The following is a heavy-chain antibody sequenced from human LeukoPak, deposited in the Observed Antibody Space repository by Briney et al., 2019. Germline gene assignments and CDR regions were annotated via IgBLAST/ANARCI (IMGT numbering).Heavy chain of an antibody. Sequence: SETLSLTCTVSGGSISSSSYYWGWIRQPPGKGLEWIGSIYYSGSTYYNPSLKSRVTISVDTSKNQFSLKLSSVTAADTAVYYCARDSPSGCWGQGTLVTVSS. D-gene: IGHD1-26*01. CDR2: IYYSGST. CDR1: GGSISSSSYY. CDR3: ARDSPSGC. J-gene: IGHJ4*02. V-gene: IGHV4-39*07.